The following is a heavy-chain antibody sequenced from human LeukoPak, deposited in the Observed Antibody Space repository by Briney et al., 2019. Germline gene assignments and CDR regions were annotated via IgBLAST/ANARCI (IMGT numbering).Heavy chain of an antibody. CDR1: GGSISSGSYY. V-gene: IGHV4-61*02. J-gene: IGHJ5*02. Sequence: PSQTLSLTCTVSGGSISSGSYYWSWIRQPAGKGLEWIGRIYTSGSTNYNPSLKSRVTMSVDTSKNQFSLKLTSVTAADTAVYYCARVGDSSGYENWFDPWGQGTLVTVSS. CDR3: ARVGDSSGYENWFDP. D-gene: IGHD3-22*01. CDR2: IYTSGST.